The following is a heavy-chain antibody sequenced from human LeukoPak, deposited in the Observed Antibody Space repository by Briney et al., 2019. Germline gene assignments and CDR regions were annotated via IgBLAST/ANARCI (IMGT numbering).Heavy chain of an antibody. CDR1: GYTLTELS. Sequence: SVKVSCTVSGYTLTELSMHWVRQAPGLGLEWMGRIIPVLSILNYAQKFQGRVTITADKSTSTAYMELSGLRSEDTAVYYCATDSTYYHDSSGYSFAYWGQGTLVAVSS. V-gene: IGHV1-69*02. J-gene: IGHJ4*02. D-gene: IGHD3-22*01. CDR2: IIPVLSIL. CDR3: ATDSTYYHDSSGYSFAY.